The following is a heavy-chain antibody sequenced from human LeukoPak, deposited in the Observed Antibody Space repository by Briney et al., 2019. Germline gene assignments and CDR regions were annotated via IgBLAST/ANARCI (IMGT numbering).Heavy chain of an antibody. J-gene: IGHJ4*02. CDR2: IRSSGSPI. CDR3: VRDPDALDF. CDR1: GFTFSGYS. Sequence: GGSLRLSCAASGFTFSGYSMNWVRQAPGKGLEWVAYIRSSGSPIYYADSVKGRFTISRDNAKNSLYLQMNSLRDEDTAVYYCVRDPDALDFWGQGTPVTVSS. V-gene: IGHV3-48*02.